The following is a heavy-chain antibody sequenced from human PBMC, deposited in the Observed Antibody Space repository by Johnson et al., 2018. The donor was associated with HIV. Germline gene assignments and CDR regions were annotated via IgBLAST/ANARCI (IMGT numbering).Heavy chain of an antibody. Sequence: QVQLVESGGGLERPGGSLRLCCAASGFTFDDFGMSWVRQAPGKGLEWVAFIQYDGSNKYYADSVRGRFTISRDNSKNTLYLQMNSLRAEDTAVYYCAKSWHSGSLYDAFHIWGQGTMVTVSS. D-gene: IGHD1-26*01. J-gene: IGHJ3*02. CDR3: AKSWHSGSLYDAFHI. CDR1: GFTFDDFG. V-gene: IGHV3-30*02. CDR2: IQYDGSNK.